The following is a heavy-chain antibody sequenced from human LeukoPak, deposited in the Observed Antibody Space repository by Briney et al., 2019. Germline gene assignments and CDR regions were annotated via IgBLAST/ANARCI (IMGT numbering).Heavy chain of an antibody. CDR2: INEPGTWP. CDR3: VRPFSGSREY. D-gene: IGHD5-24*01. Sequence: TGGSLRLSCAASGFTLSNYWVHWVRQAPGEGLVWVSRINEPGTWPTYEDSVRGRFTISRDNAKNTVSLHMKNLRAEDTAVYYCVRPFSGSREYWGQGTLVTVSS. CDR1: GFTLSNYW. J-gene: IGHJ4*02. V-gene: IGHV3-74*03.